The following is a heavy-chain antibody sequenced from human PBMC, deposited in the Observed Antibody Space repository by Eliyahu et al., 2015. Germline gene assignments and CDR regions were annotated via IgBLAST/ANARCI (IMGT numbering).Heavy chain of an antibody. CDR3: AKPDDT. CDR2: IRYDANNK. V-gene: IGHV3-30*02. CDR1: GFTFSTSG. D-gene: IGHD1-14*01. Sequence: QVQLVESGGGVVQPGGSLRLSCATAGFTFSTSGMHWVRQAPGKGLEWVAFIRYDANNKYYADSVKGRFTISRDNSKNTLYLQMNSLRAEDTAVYYCAKPDDTWGQGTLVTVSS. J-gene: IGHJ5*02.